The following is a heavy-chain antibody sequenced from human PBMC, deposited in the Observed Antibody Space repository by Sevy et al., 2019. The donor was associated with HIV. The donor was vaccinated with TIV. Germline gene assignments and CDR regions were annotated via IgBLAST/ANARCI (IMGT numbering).Heavy chain of an antibody. CDR1: GFNFDDYA. CDR2: ISWNSGSI. J-gene: IGHJ6*02. CDR3: AKGLGLYYYYAMDV. Sequence: GGSLRLSCAASGFNFDDYAMHWVRQAPGKGLEWVSGISWNSGSIGYADSVKGRFTISRDNAKKSLFLQMNSLRTEDKALYYCAKGLGLYYYYAMDVWGQGTTVTVSS. V-gene: IGHV3-9*01.